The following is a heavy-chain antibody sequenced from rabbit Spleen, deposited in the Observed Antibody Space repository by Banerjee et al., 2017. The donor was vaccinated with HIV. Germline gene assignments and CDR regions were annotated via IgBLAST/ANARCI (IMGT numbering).Heavy chain of an antibody. CDR3: ARDSGSSFSSYGMDL. V-gene: IGHV1S45*01. D-gene: IGHD8-1*01. J-gene: IGHJ6*01. CDR2: IDTGDGDT. Sequence: QEQLKETGGGLVQPGGSLTLTCTASGFAFNSVYDMCWVRQAPGKGLEWITCIDTGDGDTYYANWAKGRFTISKTSSTTVTLQMTSLTAADTATYFCARDSGSSFSSYGMDLWGPGTLVTVS. CDR1: GFAFNSVYD.